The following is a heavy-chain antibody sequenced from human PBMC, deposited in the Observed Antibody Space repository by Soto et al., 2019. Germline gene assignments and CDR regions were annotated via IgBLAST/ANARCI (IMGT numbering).Heavy chain of an antibody. J-gene: IGHJ4*02. D-gene: IGHD2-8*01. CDR3: ARAESRYCTNGVCYVGHFDY. CDR1: GGTFSSYA. V-gene: IGHV1-69*13. Sequence: SVKVSCKASGGTFSSYAISWVRQAPGQGLEWMGGIIPIFGTANYAQKFQGRVAITEDESTSTAYIELSSLRSEDTAVYYCARAESRYCTNGVCYVGHFDYWGQGTLGTVSS. CDR2: IIPIFGTA.